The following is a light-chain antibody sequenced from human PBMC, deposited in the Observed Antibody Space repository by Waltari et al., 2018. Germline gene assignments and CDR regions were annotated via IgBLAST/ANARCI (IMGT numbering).Light chain of an antibody. J-gene: IGKJ4*01. V-gene: IGKV1D-16*01. Sequence: DIQVTQSPSSLSASVGDEVTITCRASQGITRWLAWYQQKPEEAPKSLIYATSSLQSGVPSRFSGSGSGTDFTLTINNLQPEDFATYYCQQYNSFPLTFGGGTKVEIK. CDR1: QGITRW. CDR2: ATS. CDR3: QQYNSFPLT.